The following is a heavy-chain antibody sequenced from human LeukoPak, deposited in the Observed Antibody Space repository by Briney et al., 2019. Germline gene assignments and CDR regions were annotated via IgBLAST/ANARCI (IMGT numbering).Heavy chain of an antibody. CDR3: ARASRYYYDSSGYSQGDY. CDR1: GGTFSSYA. CDR2: IIPIFGTA. J-gene: IGHJ4*02. V-gene: IGHV1-69*13. D-gene: IGHD3-22*01. Sequence: ASVKVSCTASGGTFSSYAISWVRQAPGQGLEWMGGIIPIFGTANYAQTFQGRVTITADESTSTAYMELSSLRSEDTAVYYCARASRYYYDSSGYSQGDYWGQGTLVTVSS.